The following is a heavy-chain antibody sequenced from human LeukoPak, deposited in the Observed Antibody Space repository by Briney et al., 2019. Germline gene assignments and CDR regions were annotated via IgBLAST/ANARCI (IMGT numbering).Heavy chain of an antibody. Sequence: GGSLRLSCAASGFTFSSYAMHWVRQAPGKGLEWVAVISYDGSNKYYADSVKGRFAISRDNSKNTLYLQMNSLRAEDTALYYCAKVHRIGTQSRNYYDSSGYGPRNAFDIWGQGTMVTVSS. CDR1: GFTFSSYA. D-gene: IGHD3-22*01. CDR2: ISYDGSNK. J-gene: IGHJ3*02. V-gene: IGHV3-30*09. CDR3: AKVHRIGTQSRNYYDSSGYGPRNAFDI.